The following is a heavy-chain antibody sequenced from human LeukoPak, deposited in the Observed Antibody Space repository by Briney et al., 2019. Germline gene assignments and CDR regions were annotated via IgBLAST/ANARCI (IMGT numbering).Heavy chain of an antibody. D-gene: IGHD2-8*01. CDR3: ARGFRNGPFDC. J-gene: IGHJ4*02. Sequence: GGSLRLSCEASGFTFDDYGMSWVRQPPGKGLEWVSGINRNGGSTDYADSVKGRFTISRDDAKNSHFLQMNSLRVEDTALYYCARGFRNGPFDCWGQGTLVTVSS. CDR2: INRNGGST. V-gene: IGHV3-20*04. CDR1: GFTFDDYG.